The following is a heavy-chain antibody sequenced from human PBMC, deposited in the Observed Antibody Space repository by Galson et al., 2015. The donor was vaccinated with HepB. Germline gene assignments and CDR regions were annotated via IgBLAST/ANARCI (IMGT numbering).Heavy chain of an antibody. Sequence: SLRLSCAASGFTFSNSWMNWVRQAPGKGLEWVSYISSSGSTIYYADSVKGRFTISRDNAKNSLYLQMNSLRAEDTAVYYCARDGGETRRYGMDVWGQGTTVTVSS. CDR1: GFTFSNSW. CDR2: ISSSGSTI. J-gene: IGHJ6*02. CDR3: ARDGGETRRYGMDV. V-gene: IGHV3-48*03. D-gene: IGHD3-3*01.